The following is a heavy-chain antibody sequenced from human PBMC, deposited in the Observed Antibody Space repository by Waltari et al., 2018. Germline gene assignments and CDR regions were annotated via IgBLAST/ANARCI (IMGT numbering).Heavy chain of an antibody. J-gene: IGHJ3*01. CDR2: IDASGTR. D-gene: IGHD3-3*01. CDR3: ARGWWSADYTGDAFDV. Sequence: QVQLQESGPGLVKTSGTLSLPCIVSGDSIDTYSWTWIRQSAEKGLEWIGRIDASGTRNHNPSLKSRVTMSVDTSKNQFFLNLQSVTAADTAVYYCARGWWSADYTGDAFDVWGQGTAVTVSS. V-gene: IGHV4-4*07. CDR1: GDSIDTYS.